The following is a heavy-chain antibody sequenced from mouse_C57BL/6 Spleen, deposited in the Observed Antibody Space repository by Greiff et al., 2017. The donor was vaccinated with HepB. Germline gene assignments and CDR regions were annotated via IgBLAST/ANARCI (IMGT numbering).Heavy chain of an antibody. V-gene: IGHV1-82*01. D-gene: IGHD1-1*01. Sequence: VQLQQSGPELVKPGASVKISCKASGYAFSSSWMNWVKQRPGKGLEWIGRIYPGDGDTNYNGKFKGKATLTADKSSSTAYMQLSSLTSEDSAVYFCATYSHYYAMDYWGQGTSVTVSS. J-gene: IGHJ4*01. CDR1: GYAFSSSW. CDR3: ATYSHYYAMDY. CDR2: IYPGDGDT.